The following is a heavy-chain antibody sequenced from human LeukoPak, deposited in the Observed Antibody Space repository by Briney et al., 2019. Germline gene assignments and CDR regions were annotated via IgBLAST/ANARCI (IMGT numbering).Heavy chain of an antibody. CDR3: ARRSWELLIFDI. V-gene: IGHV1-69*05. Sequence: SVKVSCKASGGTFSSYAISWVRQAPGQGLEYMGGIIPIFGTPNYAQKFQGRVTMTTDTSTSTAYMELRSLRSDDTAVYYCARRSWELLIFDIWGQGTMVTVSS. J-gene: IGHJ3*02. CDR1: GGTFSSYA. D-gene: IGHD1-26*01. CDR2: IIPIFGTP.